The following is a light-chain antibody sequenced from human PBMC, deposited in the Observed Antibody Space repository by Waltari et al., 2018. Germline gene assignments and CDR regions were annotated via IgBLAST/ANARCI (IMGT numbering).Light chain of an antibody. V-gene: IGLV2-14*01. J-gene: IGLJ1*01. Sequence: QSALTQPASVSGSPGQSITISCSGTDSDVGAYDFVSWYQQHPGKAPHLIIYEVSNRPSGVFNRFSASTAGNTSSLTISGLQAEDEADYYCSSYTTSSAPGVFGTGTRVTVL. CDR2: EVS. CDR1: DSDVGAYDF. CDR3: SSYTTSSAPGV.